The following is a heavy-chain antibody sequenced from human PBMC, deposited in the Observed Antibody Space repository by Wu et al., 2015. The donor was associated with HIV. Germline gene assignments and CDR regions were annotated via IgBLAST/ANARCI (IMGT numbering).Heavy chain of an antibody. CDR3: ARDQDNYPQGGDY. CDR1: GYSFTTHG. Sequence: QPQLVQSAGEVKLPGASVKVSCKASGYSFTTHGISWVRQAPGQGLEWMAWISIYNGDIKYGHNFQGRVTMTPDPSTSTIYMELGSLTSDDTAVYYCARDQDNYPQGGDYWGQGTLVIVSS. V-gene: IGHV1-18*01. J-gene: IGHJ4*02. CDR2: ISIYNGDI. D-gene: IGHD5-24*01.